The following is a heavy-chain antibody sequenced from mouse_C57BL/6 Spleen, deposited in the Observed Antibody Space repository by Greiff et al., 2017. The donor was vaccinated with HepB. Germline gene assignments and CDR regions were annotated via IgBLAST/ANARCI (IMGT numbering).Heavy chain of an antibody. V-gene: IGHV3-6*01. CDR2: ISYDGSN. D-gene: IGHD1-1*01. CDR1: GYSITSGYY. CDR3: ARGGTTVPFDY. Sequence: EVKLQESGPGLVKPSQSLSLTCSVTGYSITSGYYWNWIRQFPGNKLEWMGYISYDGSNNYNPSLKNRISITRDTSKNQFFLKLNSVTTEDTATYYCARGGTTVPFDYWGQGTTLTVSS. J-gene: IGHJ2*01.